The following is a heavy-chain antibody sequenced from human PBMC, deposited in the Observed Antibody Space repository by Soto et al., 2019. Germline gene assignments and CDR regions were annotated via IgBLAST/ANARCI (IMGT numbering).Heavy chain of an antibody. CDR1: DLSFSYAY. D-gene: IGHD2-15*01. V-gene: IGHV3-15*07. Sequence: EVQLVESGGGLVKPGESLRLSCAASDLSFSYAYINWVRQAPGKGLEWVGRIKSKTDGGTIDYAAPVKGRFIISRDDSSNTVYLQMNSLKTEDTAVYYCTTRGALGYWGQGTLVTVSS. CDR2: IKSKTDGGTI. J-gene: IGHJ4*02. CDR3: TTRGALGY.